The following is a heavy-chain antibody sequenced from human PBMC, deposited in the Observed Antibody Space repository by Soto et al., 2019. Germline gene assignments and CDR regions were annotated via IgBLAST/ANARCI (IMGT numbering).Heavy chain of an antibody. Sequence: QVQLVESGGGVVQPGRSLRLSCEASGFTFSSYGMHWVRQAPGKGLEWVAVISYDESNKYYADSVKGRFTISRDNSKNTLYLQMNSLRAEDTAVYYCAKSIAAVGTPPYFYYYGMDVWGQGTTVTVSS. D-gene: IGHD6-13*01. J-gene: IGHJ6*02. CDR2: ISYDESNK. CDR1: GFTFSSYG. V-gene: IGHV3-30*18. CDR3: AKSIAAVGTPPYFYYYGMDV.